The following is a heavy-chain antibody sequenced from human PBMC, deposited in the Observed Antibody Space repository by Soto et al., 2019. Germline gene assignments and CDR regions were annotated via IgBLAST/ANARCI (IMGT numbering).Heavy chain of an antibody. CDR2: IYSGGST. Sequence: HPGGSLRLSCAASGFTVSSNYMSWVRQAPGKGLEWVSVIYSGGSTYYADSVKGRFTISRHNSKNTLYLQMNSLRAEDTAVYYCARVELAAIDAFDIWGQGTMVTVSS. V-gene: IGHV3-53*04. CDR1: GFTVSSNY. CDR3: ARVELAAIDAFDI. J-gene: IGHJ3*02. D-gene: IGHD2-2*02.